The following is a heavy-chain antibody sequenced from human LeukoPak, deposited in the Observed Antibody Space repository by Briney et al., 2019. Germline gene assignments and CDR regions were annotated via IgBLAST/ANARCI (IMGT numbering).Heavy chain of an antibody. CDR3: ARSYYDSSGDY. D-gene: IGHD3-22*01. Sequence: SVKVSCKTSGYTFTSYGVSWVRQAPGQGLEWMGWTSGYNGDTKYAQKFQGRVTLIAETSTTTAYMELTSLTPDDTAVYFCARSYYDSSGDYWGQGTLVIVSS. CDR2: TSGYNGDT. V-gene: IGHV1-18*01. CDR1: GYTFTSYG. J-gene: IGHJ4*02.